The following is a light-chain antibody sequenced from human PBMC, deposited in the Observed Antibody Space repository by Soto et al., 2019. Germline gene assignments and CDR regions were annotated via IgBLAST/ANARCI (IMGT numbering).Light chain of an antibody. Sequence: DIQMTQSPSTLSASLGDRVTXXXXASQTVNAWLAWYQXKQGKXXKXXIYDASILESGVPARFSGSGSGTELIITISSLQPDDVGTYDCQQYNTHSGTFGQGTKVDIK. J-gene: IGKJ1*01. CDR3: QQYNTHSGT. V-gene: IGKV1-5*01. CDR2: DAS. CDR1: QTVNAW.